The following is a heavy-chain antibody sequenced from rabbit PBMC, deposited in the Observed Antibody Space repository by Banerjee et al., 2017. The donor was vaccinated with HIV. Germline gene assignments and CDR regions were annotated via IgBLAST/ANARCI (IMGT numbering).Heavy chain of an antibody. CDR3: ARDLAAVTGWNFGL. CDR1: GFDINRYH. CDR2: INSSSRNV. D-gene: IGHD7-1*01. Sequence: QEQLEESGGGLVQPEGSLTLTCTASGFDINRYHMCWVRQAPGKGLEWIGCINSSSRNVVYASWATGRFTISKTSSTTVTLQMTSLTAADTATYFCARDLAAVTGWNFGLWGPGTLVTVS. J-gene: IGHJ4*01. V-gene: IGHV1S45*01.